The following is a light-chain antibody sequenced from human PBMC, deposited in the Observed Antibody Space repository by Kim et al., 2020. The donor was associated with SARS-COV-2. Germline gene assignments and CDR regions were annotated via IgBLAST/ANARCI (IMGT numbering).Light chain of an antibody. Sequence: ASVGDRVTINCRASQAIGNTLAWDQQKPGKAPAPLIYDASSVRSGVPSRFSGGGSGTDFSLTISSRQREDFATYYCQRFRDSLSNFVQGTRLEIK. J-gene: IGKJ5*01. V-gene: IGKV1-13*02. CDR1: QAIGNT. CDR2: DAS. CDR3: QRFRDSLSN.